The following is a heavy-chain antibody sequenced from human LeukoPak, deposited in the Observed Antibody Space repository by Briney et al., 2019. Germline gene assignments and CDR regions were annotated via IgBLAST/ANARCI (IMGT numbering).Heavy chain of an antibody. J-gene: IGHJ3*02. CDR2: INSDGSST. CDR1: GFTFSSYW. V-gene: IGHV3-74*01. Sequence: GGSLRLSCAASGFTFSSYWMHWVRQAPGKGLVWVSRINSDGSSTSYADSVKGRFTISRNNAKNTLYLQMNSLRAEDTAVYYCARRRANGNAFDIWGQGTMVTVSS. CDR3: ARRRANGNAFDI. D-gene: IGHD4/OR15-4a*01.